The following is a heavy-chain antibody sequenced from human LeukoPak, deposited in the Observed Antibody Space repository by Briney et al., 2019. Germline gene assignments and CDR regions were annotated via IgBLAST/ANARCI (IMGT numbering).Heavy chain of an antibody. CDR1: GYTFIDYD. J-gene: IGHJ5*02. D-gene: IGHD1-1*01. Sequence: GASVKVSCKASGYTFIDYDINWVRQATGQGLEWMGWMNSKSGDTGYAQKFQGRVTMTRKTPISTAYMELSSLRPEDTAVYYCARGGLGAGTGGLDPWGQGTLVIVSS. CDR3: ARGGLGAGTGGLDP. V-gene: IGHV1-8*01. CDR2: MNSKSGDT.